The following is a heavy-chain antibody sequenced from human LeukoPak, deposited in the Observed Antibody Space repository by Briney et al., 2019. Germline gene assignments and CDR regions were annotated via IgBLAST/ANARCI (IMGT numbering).Heavy chain of an antibody. CDR1: GFPFSVYG. CDR3: ASCYDSSGYWIDY. Sequence: GGSLRLSCAASGFPFSVYGMHWVRQAPGRGLEWVADIGHDGTFQQYANSVKGRFTISRDNSKNTLYLQMNSLRAEDTAVYYCASCYDSSGYWIDYWGQGTLVTVSS. D-gene: IGHD3-22*01. CDR2: IGHDGTFQ. J-gene: IGHJ4*02. V-gene: IGHV3-33*01.